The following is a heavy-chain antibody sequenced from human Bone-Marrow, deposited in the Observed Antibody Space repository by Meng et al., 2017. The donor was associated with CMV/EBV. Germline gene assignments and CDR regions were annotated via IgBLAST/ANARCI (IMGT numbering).Heavy chain of an antibody. CDR1: GYTFTGYY. CDR2: INPNSGGT. J-gene: IGHJ4*02. CDR3: AITRMGASYFDY. Sequence: ASVKVSCKASGYTFTGYYMHWVRQAPGQGLEWMGWINPNSGGTNYAQKFQGRVTMTRDTSISTAYMELSRLRSDDTAVYYCAITRMGASYFDYWGQGTLATVSS. V-gene: IGHV1-2*02. D-gene: IGHD1-26*01.